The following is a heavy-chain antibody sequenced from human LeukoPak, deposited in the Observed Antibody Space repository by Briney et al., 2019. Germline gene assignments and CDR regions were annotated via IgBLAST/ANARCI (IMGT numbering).Heavy chain of an antibody. Sequence: GASVKVSCKASGYTFTDFYMHWVRQAPGQGLEWMGWINPNSGGTNYAQKFQGRVTMTRDTSISTAYMELSRLTSDDTAVYYCASLPAIGYCSGGSCFLVDSWGQGFLVTVSS. J-gene: IGHJ4*02. D-gene: IGHD2-15*01. CDR2: INPNSGGT. CDR1: GYTFTDFY. V-gene: IGHV1-2*02. CDR3: ASLPAIGYCSGGSCFLVDS.